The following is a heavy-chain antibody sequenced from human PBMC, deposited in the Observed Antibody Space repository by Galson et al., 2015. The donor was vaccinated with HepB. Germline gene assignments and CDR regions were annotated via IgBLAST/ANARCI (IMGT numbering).Heavy chain of an antibody. CDR3: ASHYSSSWYGDAFDI. V-gene: IGHV3-48*01. J-gene: IGHJ3*02. CDR2: ISSSSSTI. CDR1: GFTFSSYS. D-gene: IGHD6-13*01. Sequence: SLRLSCAASGFTFSSYSMNWVRQAPGKGLEWVSYISSSSSTIYYADSVKGRFTISRDNAKNSLYLQMNSLRAEDTAVYYCASHYSSSWYGDAFDIWGQGTMVTVSS.